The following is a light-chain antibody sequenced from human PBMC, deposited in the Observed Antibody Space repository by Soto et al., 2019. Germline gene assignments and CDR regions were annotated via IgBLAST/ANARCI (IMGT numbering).Light chain of an antibody. CDR1: QSVRNN. Sequence: EIVMTQSPATLSVSPGEGATLFCRASQSVRNNLAWYQQKPGLAPRLLIYAVSTRATGVPARFSGSGSGTEFTLTISSLQSEDFAVYYCQQYNNWPPWTFGQGTKVDIK. V-gene: IGKV3-15*01. CDR3: QQYNNWPPWT. J-gene: IGKJ1*01. CDR2: AVS.